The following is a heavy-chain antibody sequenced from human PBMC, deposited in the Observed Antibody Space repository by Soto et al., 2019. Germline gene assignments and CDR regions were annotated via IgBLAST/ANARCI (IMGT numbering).Heavy chain of an antibody. CDR1: GGSISSYY. Sequence: SETLSLTCTVSGGSISSYYWSWIRQPPGKGLEWIGYIYYSGSTNYNPSLKSRVTISVDTSKNQFSLKLSSVTAADTAVYYCARDHGYKMGWLGYWGEGTLVTVYS. CDR2: IYYSGST. D-gene: IGHD5-12*01. CDR3: ARDHGYKMGWLGY. V-gene: IGHV4-59*01. J-gene: IGHJ4*02.